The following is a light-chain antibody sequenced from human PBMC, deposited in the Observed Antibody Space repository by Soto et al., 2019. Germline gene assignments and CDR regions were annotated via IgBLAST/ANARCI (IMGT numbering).Light chain of an antibody. CDR1: QSVGSN. CDR3: QQSNKWPPT. Sequence: EIVMTQSPATLSVSPGERATLSCRAGQSVGSNLAWYQQKPGQAPRLLIYGASTRATGIPARFSGSGSGTEFTLTISSLQSEDFAVYYCQQSNKWPPTLGQGTKVDIK. J-gene: IGKJ1*01. V-gene: IGKV3-15*01. CDR2: GAS.